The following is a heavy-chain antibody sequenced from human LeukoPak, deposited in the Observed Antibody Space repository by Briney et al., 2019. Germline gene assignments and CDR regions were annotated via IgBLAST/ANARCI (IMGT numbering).Heavy chain of an antibody. CDR2: IIPIFGTA. D-gene: IGHD2-15*01. V-gene: IGHV1-69*13. J-gene: IGHJ4*02. CDR3: ARDYGYCSGGSCPPGY. CDR1: GGTFVSYA. Sequence: SVKVSCKASGGTFVSYAISWVRQAPGQGLEWMGGIIPIFGTANYAQKFQGRVTITADESTSTAYMELSSLRSEDTAVYYCARDYGYCSGGSCPPGYWGQGTLVTVSS.